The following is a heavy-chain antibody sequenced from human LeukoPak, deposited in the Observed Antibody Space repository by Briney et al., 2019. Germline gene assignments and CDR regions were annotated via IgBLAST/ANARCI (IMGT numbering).Heavy chain of an antibody. CDR1: GFSFSTYT. CDR3: AREITPDAFDF. CDR2: LSSTGYYI. V-gene: IGHV3-21*01. D-gene: IGHD3-16*01. Sequence: KTGGSLRLSCAASGFSFSTYTMNWVRQAPGKGLEWVSSLSSTGYYIYHADSVKGRFTISRDNAKNSLYLQMNSLRAEDTAVYYCAREITPDAFDFWGQGTMVTVSS. J-gene: IGHJ3*01.